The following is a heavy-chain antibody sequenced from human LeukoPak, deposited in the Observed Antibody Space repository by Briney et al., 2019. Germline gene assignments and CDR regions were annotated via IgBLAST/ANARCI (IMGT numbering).Heavy chain of an antibody. CDR1: NYSLKRGYY. CDR3: ARAHGDYDGEDY. CDR2: IYHTGYS. V-gene: IGHV4-38-2*02. Sequence: LETLSLTCSVSNYSLKRGYYWGWIRQPPGKGLEWIGNIYHTGYSYSNPSLKSRVTISVDTSKNQFSLKLSSVTAADTAPYYCARAHGDYDGEDYWGQGTLVTVSS. D-gene: IGHD4-17*01. J-gene: IGHJ4*02.